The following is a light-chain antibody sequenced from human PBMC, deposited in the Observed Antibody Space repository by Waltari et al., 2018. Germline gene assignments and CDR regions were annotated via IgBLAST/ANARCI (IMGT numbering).Light chain of an antibody. Sequence: YQQLPGKAPTRMIYVVSNRPSGVSVLFSGSKSGNSASLTISGLQAEDEADYYCSSYTNSNTLVFGGGTNLTVL. J-gene: IGLJ2*01. CDR3: SSYTNSNTLV. CDR2: VVS. V-gene: IGLV2-14*03.